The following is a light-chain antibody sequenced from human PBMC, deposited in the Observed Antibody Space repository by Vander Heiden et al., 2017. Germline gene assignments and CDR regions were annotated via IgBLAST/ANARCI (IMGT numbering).Light chain of an antibody. J-gene: IGKJ2*01. CDR1: QSILYSSDNKNY. Sequence: DIVMTQSPDSLAVSLGERATINCRSSQSILYSSDNKNYLAWYQQRAGQPPKLLFYWASTRESGVPDRFSGSGSGTDFTLTISSLQAEDVAVYYCHQDVNLPYTFGQGTKLEIK. CDR2: WAS. V-gene: IGKV4-1*01. CDR3: HQDVNLPYT.